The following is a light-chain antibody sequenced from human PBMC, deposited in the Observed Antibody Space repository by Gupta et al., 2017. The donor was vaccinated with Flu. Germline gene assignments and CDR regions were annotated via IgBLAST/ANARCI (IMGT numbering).Light chain of an antibody. CDR2: KAS. J-gene: IGKJ5*01. V-gene: IGKV1-5*03. CDR3: QQESSSPIT. Sequence: LSASVGGRGTITCRGSQNIDKWMGWYQQKPGKAPKLLIYKASTLQSGVSSRFNGSGSGTEFTLTIRNLQPDDVARYYCQQESSSPITFGQGTRV. CDR1: QNIDKW.